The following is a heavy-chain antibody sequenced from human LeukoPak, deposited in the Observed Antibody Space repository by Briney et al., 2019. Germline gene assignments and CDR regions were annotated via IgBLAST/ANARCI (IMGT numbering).Heavy chain of an antibody. CDR2: IGSSGSYI. CDR3: ARIRDSKVPLDY. Sequence: PGGSLRLSCAASGFTFSSYSLMWVRQAPGKGLEWISYIGSSGSYIFYADSVKGRFTISRDNAKNSLYLQMNSLSGDDTAVYYCARIRDSKVPLDYWGQGTLVTVSS. V-gene: IGHV3-21*05. J-gene: IGHJ4*02. CDR1: GFTFSSYS.